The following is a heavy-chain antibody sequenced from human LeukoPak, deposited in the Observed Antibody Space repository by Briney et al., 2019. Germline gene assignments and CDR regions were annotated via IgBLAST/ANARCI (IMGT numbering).Heavy chain of an antibody. CDR2: ISYDGNSE. V-gene: IGHV3-30*14. J-gene: IGHJ4*02. Sequence: GGSLRLSCAASGFTFSTYTMHWVRQAPGKGLEWVAVISYDGNSEYYADSVKGRFTISRDNSKNTLYLQMNSLRAEDTAVYYCARGGGLDYYDSSGYLSPPFYFDYWGQGTLVTVSS. CDR1: GFTFSTYT. D-gene: IGHD3-22*01. CDR3: ARGGGLDYYDSSGYLSPPFYFDY.